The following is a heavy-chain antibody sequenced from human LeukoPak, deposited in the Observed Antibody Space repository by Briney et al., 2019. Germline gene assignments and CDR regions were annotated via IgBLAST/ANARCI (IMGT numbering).Heavy chain of an antibody. J-gene: IGHJ3*02. V-gene: IGHV1-24*01. CDR3: AREPTPVVPAAIRAFDI. Sequence: ASVKVSCRVSGYTLTELSMHWVRQAPGKGLEWMGGFDPEDGETIYAQKFQGRVTMTRDTSISTAYMELSRLRSDDTAVYYCAREPTPVVPAAIRAFDIWGQGTMVTVSS. CDR2: FDPEDGET. D-gene: IGHD2-2*01. CDR1: GYTLTELS.